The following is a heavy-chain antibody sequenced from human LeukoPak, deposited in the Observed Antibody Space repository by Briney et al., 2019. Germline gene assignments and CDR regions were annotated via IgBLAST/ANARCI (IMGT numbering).Heavy chain of an antibody. V-gene: IGHV3-72*01. CDR2: TRNKANSYTT. CDR1: GFTFSDHY. CDR3: AGGYDSSGYYLDDYYYYGMDV. J-gene: IGHJ6*02. D-gene: IGHD3-22*01. Sequence: PGGSLRLSCAASGFTFSDHYMDWVRQAPGKGLERVGRTRNKANSYTTEYAASVKGRFAISRDDSKNSLYLQMNSLKTEDTAVYYCAGGYDSSGYYLDDYYYYGMDVWGQGTTVTVSS.